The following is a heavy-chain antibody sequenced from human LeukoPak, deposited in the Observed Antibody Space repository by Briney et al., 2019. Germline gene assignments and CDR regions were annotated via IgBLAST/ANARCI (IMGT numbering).Heavy chain of an antibody. D-gene: IGHD1-26*01. J-gene: IGHJ3*02. CDR3: ARELGGGSYYIGDAFDI. CDR2: ISGRSSTI. V-gene: IGHV3-48*01. CDR1: GFTFSSYS. Sequence: GGSLRLSCAASGFTFSSYSMSWVRQAPGKGLDWVSYISGRSSTIYYADSVKGRFTISRDNANHSLYLQMSSLRAEDTAVYYCARELGGGSYYIGDAFDIWGQGTMVTVSS.